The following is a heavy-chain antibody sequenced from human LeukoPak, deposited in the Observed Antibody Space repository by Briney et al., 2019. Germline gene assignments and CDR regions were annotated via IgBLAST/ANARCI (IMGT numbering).Heavy chain of an antibody. CDR3: ARDAYGGNSWGWFDP. Sequence: SETLSLTCTVSDGSISDSYWSWIRQSPGKGLEWIGYIFYTGFTHYNPSLESRVTISVDTSKKQFSLSLNSVTAADTAVYYCARDAYGGNSWGWFDPWGQGTLVTVSS. CDR2: IFYTGFT. J-gene: IGHJ5*02. D-gene: IGHD4-23*01. CDR1: DGSISDSY. V-gene: IGHV4-59*12.